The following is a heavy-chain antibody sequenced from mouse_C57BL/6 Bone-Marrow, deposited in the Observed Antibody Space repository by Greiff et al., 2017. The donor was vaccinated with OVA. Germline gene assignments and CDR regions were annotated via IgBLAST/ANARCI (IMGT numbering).Heavy chain of an antibody. J-gene: IGHJ4*01. Sequence: VQVVESGAELVRPGASVKLSCKASGYTFTDYYINWVKQRPGQGLEWIARIYPGSGNTYYNEKFKGKATLTAEKSSSTAYMQLSSLTSEDSAVYFCAREGNYYAMDYWGQGTSVTVSS. CDR3: AREGNYYAMDY. CDR2: IYPGSGNT. V-gene: IGHV1-76*01. CDR1: GYTFTDYY.